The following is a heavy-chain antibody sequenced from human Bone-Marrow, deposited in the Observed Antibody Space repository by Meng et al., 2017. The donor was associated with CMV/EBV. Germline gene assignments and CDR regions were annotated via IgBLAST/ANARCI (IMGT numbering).Heavy chain of an antibody. CDR1: GFTFSSYG. V-gene: IGHV3-30*02. CDR2: IRYDGSNK. D-gene: IGHD3-3*01. J-gene: IGHJ4*02. Sequence: GESLKISCAASGFTFSSYGMHWVRQAPGKGLEWVAFIRYDGSNKYYADSVKGRFTISRDNSKNTLYLQMNSLRAEDTAVYYCAKDPHYDFWSGYATLWGQGKLVTVYS. CDR3: AKDPHYDFWSGYATL.